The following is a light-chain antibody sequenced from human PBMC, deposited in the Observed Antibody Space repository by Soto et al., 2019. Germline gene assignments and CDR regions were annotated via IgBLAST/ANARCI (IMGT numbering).Light chain of an antibody. V-gene: IGKV3-20*01. CDR1: QSISSTY. CDR2: GAS. Sequence: EIVLTQSPGTMSLSPGERATLSCRASQSISSTYLAWDQQKRRQAPRLLIYGASSRSTGIPDRFSGSGSGTDCPVSISRLEPEDFELYYCQRYGGSLTFGGGTKVELK. J-gene: IGKJ4*01. CDR3: QRYGGSLT.